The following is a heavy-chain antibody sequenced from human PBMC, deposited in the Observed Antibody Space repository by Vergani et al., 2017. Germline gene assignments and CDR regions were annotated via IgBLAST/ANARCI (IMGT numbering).Heavy chain of an antibody. D-gene: IGHD3-16*01. CDR1: GGSISSSSYY. CDR2: IYYSGST. V-gene: IGHV4-39*07. J-gene: IGHJ3*02. CDR3: ARDLGSGVGGGYVAFDI. Sequence: QLQLQESGPGLVKPSETLSLTCTVSGGSISSSSYYWGWIRQPPGKGLEWIGSIYYSGSTYYNPSLKSRVTISVETSTNQFSLKLSSVTAADTAVYYCARDLGSGVGGGYVAFDIWGQGTRATVSS.